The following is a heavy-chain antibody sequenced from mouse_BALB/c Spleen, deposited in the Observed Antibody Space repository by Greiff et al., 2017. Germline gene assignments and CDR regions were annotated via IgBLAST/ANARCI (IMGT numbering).Heavy chain of an antibody. Sequence: EVQRVESGGGLVKPGGSLKLSCAASGFTFSSYAMSWVRQTPEKRLEWVATISSGGSYTYYPDSVKGRFTISRDNAKNTLYLQMSSLRSEDTAMYYCARRAGTDYFDYWGQGTTLTVSS. CDR1: GFTFSSYA. CDR2: ISSGGSYT. V-gene: IGHV5-9-3*01. J-gene: IGHJ2*01. D-gene: IGHD4-1*01. CDR3: ARRAGTDYFDY.